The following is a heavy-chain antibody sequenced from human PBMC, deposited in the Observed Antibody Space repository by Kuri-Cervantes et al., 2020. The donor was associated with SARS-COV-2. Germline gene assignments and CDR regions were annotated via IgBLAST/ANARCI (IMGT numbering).Heavy chain of an antibody. D-gene: IGHD2-2*01. CDR1: GGTFSSYA. CDR3: ARGLVDRYCSSTSCPYYYYYYMDV. Sequence: SVKVSFKASGGTFSSYAISWVRQAPGQGLEWMGGIIPIFGTANYAQKFQGRVTITTDESTSTAYMELSSLRSEETAVYYCARGLVDRYCSSTSCPYYYYYYMDVWGKGTTVTVSS. V-gene: IGHV1-69*05. CDR2: IIPIFGTA. J-gene: IGHJ6*03.